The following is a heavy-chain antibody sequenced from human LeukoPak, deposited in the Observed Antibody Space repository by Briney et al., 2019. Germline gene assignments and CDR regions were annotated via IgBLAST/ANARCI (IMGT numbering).Heavy chain of an antibody. J-gene: IGHJ4*02. CDR1: GFTFSSYA. D-gene: IGHD3-10*01. CDR3: TKSRDSGTYYDVDY. V-gene: IGHV3-23*01. Sequence: GGSLRLSCAASGFTFSSYAMNWVRQAPGKGLEWVSVISASGGGTYYADSVKGRFTISRDNSKNMLYLQMNSLRAGDTAVYYCTKSRDSGTYYDVDYWGQGTLVTVSS. CDR2: ISASGGGT.